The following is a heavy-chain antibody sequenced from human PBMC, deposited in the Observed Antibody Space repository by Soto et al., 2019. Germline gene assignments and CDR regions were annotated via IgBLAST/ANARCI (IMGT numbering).Heavy chain of an antibody. V-gene: IGHV4-61*01. J-gene: IGHJ4*02. CDR3: AREYAY. CDR2: IYSSGST. Sequence: QVQLQESGPGLVKPSETLSLTCTVSGGSVSSGTYYWNWIRQPPGKGLEWIGCIYSSGSTRYNPSLKRRLTISLDTSKNQFSLKLNSVTAADTAVYYCAREYAYWGQGTLVTVSS. D-gene: IGHD2-2*01. CDR1: GGSVSSGTYY.